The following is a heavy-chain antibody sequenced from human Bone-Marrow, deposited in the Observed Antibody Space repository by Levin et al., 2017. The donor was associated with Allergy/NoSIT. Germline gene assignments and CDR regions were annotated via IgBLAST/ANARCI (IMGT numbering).Heavy chain of an antibody. CDR3: ARDQKAQRGGSGGHSSYYYGMDV. V-gene: IGHV3-33*01. D-gene: IGHD5-24*01. CDR2: VWYDGRSK. Sequence: GGSLRLSCTVSGFTLSNFGVHWVRQVPGRGLEWLAVVWYDGRSKYYGESVEGRFTISRDNSRGTIYLQLTGLAANDTAVYFCARDQKAQRGGSGGHSSYYYGMDVWGQGTTVTVSS. CDR1: GFTLSNFG. J-gene: IGHJ6*02.